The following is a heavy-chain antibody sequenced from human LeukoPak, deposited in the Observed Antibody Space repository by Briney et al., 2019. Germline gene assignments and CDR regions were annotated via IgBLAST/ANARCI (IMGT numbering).Heavy chain of an antibody. CDR1: GFTFSSYS. V-gene: IGHV3-48*02. CDR2: INSSNRTI. J-gene: IGHJ6*03. CDR3: ARELTSGYYYMDV. Sequence: PGGSLRLSCSAYGFTFSSYSMNWVRQAQGKGLEWGSYINSSNRTIYYADSVKDRFTISTDKAKHSLYLQIDSLRYEAPAVYDCARELTSGYYYMDVWGKGTTVTVSS. D-gene: IGHD4/OR15-4a*01.